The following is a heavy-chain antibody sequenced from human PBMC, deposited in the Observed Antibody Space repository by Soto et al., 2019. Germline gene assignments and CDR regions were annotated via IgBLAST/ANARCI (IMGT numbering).Heavy chain of an antibody. Sequence: SVKVSCKASGGTFSSYAISWVRQAPGQGLEWMGGIIPIFGTANYALKFQGRVTITADESTSTAYMELSSLRSEDTAVYYCARAKCTIYGVVIYSNWFDPWGQGTLVTVSS. CDR3: ARAKCTIYGVVIYSNWFDP. J-gene: IGHJ5*02. V-gene: IGHV1-69*13. CDR2: IIPIFGTA. CDR1: GGTFSSYA. D-gene: IGHD3-3*01.